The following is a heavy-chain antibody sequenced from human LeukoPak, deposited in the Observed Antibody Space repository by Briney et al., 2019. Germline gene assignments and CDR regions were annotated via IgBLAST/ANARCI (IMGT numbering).Heavy chain of an antibody. J-gene: IGHJ4*02. D-gene: IGHD2-2*02. Sequence: GGSLRLSCAASGFTFSSYEMNWVRQAPGKGLEWVSYISSSGSTIYYADSVKGRFTISRDNAKNSLYLQMNSLRAEDTAVYYCARVRGYCSSTSCYRVFDYWGQGTLVTVSS. CDR2: ISSSGSTI. CDR3: ARVRGYCSSTSCYRVFDY. CDR1: GFTFSSYE. V-gene: IGHV3-48*03.